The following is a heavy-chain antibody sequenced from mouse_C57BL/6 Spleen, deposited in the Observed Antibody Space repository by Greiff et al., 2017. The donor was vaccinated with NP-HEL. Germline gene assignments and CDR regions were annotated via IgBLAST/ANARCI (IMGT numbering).Heavy chain of an antibody. Sequence: QVQLQQSGAELVRPGASVTLSCKASGYTFTDYEMHWVKQTPVHGLEWIGAIDPETGGTAYNQKFKGKAILTADKSSSTAYMGLRSLTSEDSAVYYCTTYRGGYWGQGTTLTVSS. CDR3: TTYRGGY. CDR2: IDPETGGT. V-gene: IGHV1-15*01. J-gene: IGHJ2*01. CDR1: GYTFTDYE. D-gene: IGHD2-14*01.